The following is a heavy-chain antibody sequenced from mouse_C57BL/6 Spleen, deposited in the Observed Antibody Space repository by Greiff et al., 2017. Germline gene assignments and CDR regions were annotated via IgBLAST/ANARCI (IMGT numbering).Heavy chain of an antibody. J-gene: IGHJ2*01. V-gene: IGHV10-1*01. Sequence: EVQVVESGGGLVQPKGSLKLSCAASGFSFNTYAMNWVRQAPGKGLEWVARIRSKSNNYATYYADSVKDRFTISRDDSESMLYLQMNNLKTEDTAMYYCVRHGGYYLDYWGQGTTLTVSS. CDR1: GFSFNTYA. CDR3: VRHGGYYLDY. D-gene: IGHD1-1*02. CDR2: IRSKSNNYAT.